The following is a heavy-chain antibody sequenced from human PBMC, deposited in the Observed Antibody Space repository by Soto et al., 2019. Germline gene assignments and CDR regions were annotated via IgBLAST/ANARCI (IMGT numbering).Heavy chain of an antibody. J-gene: IGHJ4*02. Sequence: EVQLLESGGGLVQPGGSLRLSCAASGFTFSSYAMSWVRQAPGKGLEWVSAISGSGGSTYYADSVKGRFTISRDNSKNTLYLQINSLRAEDTAVYYCAKAIGFPRSYFDYWGQGTLVTVSS. CDR1: GFTFSSYA. V-gene: IGHV3-23*01. D-gene: IGHD2-21*01. CDR2: ISGSGGST. CDR3: AKAIGFPRSYFDY.